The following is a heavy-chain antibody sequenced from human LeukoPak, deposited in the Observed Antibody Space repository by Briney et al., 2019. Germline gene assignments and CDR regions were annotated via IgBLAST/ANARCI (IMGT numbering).Heavy chain of an antibody. CDR3: ARDAAVYYYYGMDV. J-gene: IGHJ6*02. Sequence: GGSLRLSCAASGFTFSDCYMSWIRQAPGKGLEWVSYISSSGSTIYYADSVKGRFTISRDNAKNSLYLQMNSLRAEDTAVYYCARDAAVYYYYGMDVWGQGTTVTVSS. V-gene: IGHV3-11*01. CDR1: GFTFSDCY. CDR2: ISSSGSTI. D-gene: IGHD6-13*01.